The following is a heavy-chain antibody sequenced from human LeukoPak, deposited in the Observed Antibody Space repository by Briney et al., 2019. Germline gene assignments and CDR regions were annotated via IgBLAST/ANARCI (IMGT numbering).Heavy chain of an antibody. D-gene: IGHD3-22*01. Sequence: GGSLRLSCAASGFTFRDYYMSWIRQAPGKGLEWVSYISDTGSVIYYADSVKGRFTISRDNAQKSVYLQMNSLRAEDTAVYFCVGDSNGYFYGHDYWGRGTLVAVSS. V-gene: IGHV3-11*01. CDR2: ISDTGSVI. J-gene: IGHJ4*02. CDR1: GFTFRDYY. CDR3: VGDSNGYFYGHDY.